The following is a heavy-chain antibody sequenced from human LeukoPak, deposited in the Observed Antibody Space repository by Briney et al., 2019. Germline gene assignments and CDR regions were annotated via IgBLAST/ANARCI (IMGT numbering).Heavy chain of an antibody. V-gene: IGHV4-39*01. J-gene: IGHJ4*02. CDR1: GASIRTSSYY. Sequence: SETLSLTCTVSGASIRTSSYYWGWIRQPPGKGLEWIGNMYYSGTTDYSRSLKSRVTISADTSKNQFSLKLSSVTAADTAVYYCARGGVNFSGSYCYFEYWGQGSLVTVSS. CDR2: MYYSGTT. D-gene: IGHD1-26*01. CDR3: ARGGVNFSGSYCYFEY.